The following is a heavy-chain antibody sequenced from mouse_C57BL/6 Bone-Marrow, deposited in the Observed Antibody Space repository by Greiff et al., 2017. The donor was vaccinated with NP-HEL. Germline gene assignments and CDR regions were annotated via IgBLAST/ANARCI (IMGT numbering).Heavy chain of an antibody. J-gene: IGHJ2*01. CDR1: GYTFTEYT. V-gene: IGHV1-62-2*01. CDR2: FYPGSGSI. CDR3: ARHEEDGYDVVTYYFDY. Sequence: QVQLKESGAELVKPGASVKLSCKASGYTFTEYTIHWVKQRSGQGLEWIGWFYPGSGSIKYNEKFKDKATLTADKSSSTVYMELSRLTSEDSAVYFCARHEEDGYDVVTYYFDYWGQGTTLTVSS. D-gene: IGHD2-2*01.